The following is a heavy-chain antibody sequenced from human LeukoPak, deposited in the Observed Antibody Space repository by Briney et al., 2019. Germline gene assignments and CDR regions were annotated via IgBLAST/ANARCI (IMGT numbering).Heavy chain of an antibody. V-gene: IGHV4-4*02. CDR1: GGSISSSNW. J-gene: IGHJ4*02. CDR3: ARRGHSYEYYFDY. CDR2: IYHSGST. Sequence: PSGTLSLTCAVSGGSISSSNWWSWVRQPPGKGLEWIGEIYHSGSTNYNPSLKSRVTISVDKSKNQFSLKLSSVTAADTAVYYCARRGHSYEYYFDYWGQGTLVTVSS. D-gene: IGHD5-18*01.